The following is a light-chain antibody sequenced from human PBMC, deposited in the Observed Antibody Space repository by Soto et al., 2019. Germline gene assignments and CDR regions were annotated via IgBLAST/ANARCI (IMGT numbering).Light chain of an antibody. Sequence: EIVMTQSPATLSFSPGERATLSCRASQSVSSYLAWHQQKPGQAPRLLIYDGSNRATGIPARFSGSGSGTDFTLTISSLEPEDVAVYYCQHRSSWPITFGQGTRLEIK. CDR3: QHRSSWPIT. V-gene: IGKV3-11*01. CDR1: QSVSSY. J-gene: IGKJ5*01. CDR2: DGS.